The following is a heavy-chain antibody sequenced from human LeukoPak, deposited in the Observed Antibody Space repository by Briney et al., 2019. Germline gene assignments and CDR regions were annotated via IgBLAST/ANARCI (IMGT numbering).Heavy chain of an antibody. D-gene: IGHD3-10*01. Sequence: GGSPRLSCAASGFIVSDYWMTWVRQAPGKGLEWVANIKEDGGQNFYVDSVRGRFTISRDNAKNSLYLQMNSLRAEDTAVYYCARGKVGFGELNWGQGTLVTVSS. CDR2: IKEDGGQN. V-gene: IGHV3-7*03. J-gene: IGHJ4*02. CDR1: GFIVSDYW. CDR3: ARGKVGFGELN.